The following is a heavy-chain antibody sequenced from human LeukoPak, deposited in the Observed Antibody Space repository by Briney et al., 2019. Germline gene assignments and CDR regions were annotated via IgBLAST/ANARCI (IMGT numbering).Heavy chain of an antibody. CDR3: ASERTNDFRLDY. CDR1: GYTFTSYY. Sequence: GASVKVSCKASGYTFTSYYMHWVRQAPGQGLEWMGIINPSGGSTSYAQKFQGRVTITADESTSTAYMELSSLRSEDTAVYYCASERTNDFRLDYWGQGTLVTVSS. CDR2: INPSGGST. J-gene: IGHJ4*02. D-gene: IGHD3-3*01. V-gene: IGHV1-46*01.